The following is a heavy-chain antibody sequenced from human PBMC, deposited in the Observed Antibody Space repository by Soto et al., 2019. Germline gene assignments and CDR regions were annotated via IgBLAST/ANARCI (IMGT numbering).Heavy chain of an antibody. Sequence: GESLKISCKGSGYSFTSYWIGWVRQMPGKGLEWMGIIYPGDSDTRYSPSFQGQVTISADKSISTAYLQWSSLKASDTAMYYCARPAPLGYCSGGSCYSTHFHYWDQGALVTVSS. J-gene: IGHJ4*02. CDR2: IYPGDSDT. V-gene: IGHV5-51*01. D-gene: IGHD2-15*01. CDR1: GYSFTSYW. CDR3: ARPAPLGYCSGGSCYSTHFHY.